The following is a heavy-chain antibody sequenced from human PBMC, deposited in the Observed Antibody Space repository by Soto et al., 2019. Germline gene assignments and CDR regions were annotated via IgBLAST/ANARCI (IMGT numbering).Heavy chain of an antibody. J-gene: IGHJ4*02. CDR3: ARGVGWEPLDY. CDR1: GYTFTRYG. Sequence: QVQLVQSGAEVKKPGASVKVSCKDSGYTFTRYGISWVRHAPGQGIEWMGWISAYNGKTNYAQKLQGRVTMPTDTSKSTAYMELRSLRSGDPAVYYLARGVGWEPLDYWGQGTLVTVSS. CDR2: ISAYNGKT. V-gene: IGHV1-18*01. D-gene: IGHD1-26*01.